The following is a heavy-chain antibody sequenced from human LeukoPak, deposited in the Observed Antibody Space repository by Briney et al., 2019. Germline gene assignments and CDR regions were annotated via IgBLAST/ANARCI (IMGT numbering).Heavy chain of an antibody. V-gene: IGHV5-51*01. Sequence: HGESLKISCKGSGYTFTSYWIGWVRQMPGQGLEWMGIIYPSDSDTRYSPSFQGQVTISADKSISTAYLQWTSLKASDTAMYYCARDSEVVITMNWFDPWGQGTLVTVSS. CDR3: ARDSEVVITMNWFDP. J-gene: IGHJ5*02. D-gene: IGHD3-22*01. CDR2: IYPSDSDT. CDR1: GYTFTSYW.